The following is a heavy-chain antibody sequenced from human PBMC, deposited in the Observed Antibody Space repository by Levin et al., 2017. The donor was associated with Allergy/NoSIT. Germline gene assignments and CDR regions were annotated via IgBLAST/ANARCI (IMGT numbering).Heavy chain of an antibody. CDR1: GFTFSSYW. CDR3: ARWDYVWGSYRNGNFDY. Sequence: GESLKISCAASGFTFSSYWMHWVRQAPGKGLVWVSRINSDGSSTSYADSVKGRFTISRDNAKNTLYLQMNSLRAEDTAVYYCARWDYVWGSYRNGNFDYWGQGTLVTVSS. J-gene: IGHJ4*02. V-gene: IGHV3-74*01. D-gene: IGHD3-16*02. CDR2: INSDGSST.